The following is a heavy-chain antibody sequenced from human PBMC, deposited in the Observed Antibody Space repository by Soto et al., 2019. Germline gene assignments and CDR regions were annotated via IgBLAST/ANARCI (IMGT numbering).Heavy chain of an antibody. CDR2: IIPIFGTA. CDR1: GGTFSSYA. D-gene: IGHD5-12*01. J-gene: IGHJ4*02. Sequence: SVKVSCKASGGTFSSYAISWVRQAPGQGLEWMGGIIPIFGTANYAQEFQGRVTITADESTSTAYMELSSLRSEDTAVYYCARDRLLRDGYNWFDYWGQGTLVTVSS. V-gene: IGHV1-69*13. CDR3: ARDRLLRDGYNWFDY.